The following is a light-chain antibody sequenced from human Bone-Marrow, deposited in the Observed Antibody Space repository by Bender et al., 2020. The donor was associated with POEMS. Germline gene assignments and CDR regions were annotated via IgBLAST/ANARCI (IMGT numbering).Light chain of an antibody. CDR2: DVS. Sequence: QSALTQPASVSGAPGQSITISCTGSSSGVSDYTYVSWYQQHPGKAPKLIISDVSNRPSGVSLRFSGSKSGNMASLTISGLQAEDEADYYCVSFTTRNTYVFGTGTKVTVL. J-gene: IGLJ1*01. CDR3: VSFTTRNTYV. V-gene: IGLV2-14*03. CDR1: SSGVSDYTY.